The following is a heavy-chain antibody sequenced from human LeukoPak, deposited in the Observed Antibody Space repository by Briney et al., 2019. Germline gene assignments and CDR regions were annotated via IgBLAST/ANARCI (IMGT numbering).Heavy chain of an antibody. Sequence: GGSLRLSCAASGFTFSSFAMNWVRQAPGKGLEWVSGISGSGGSTYYADSVKGRFTISRDNSKNTLYVQMNSLRAEDTAVYYCARLYSSTWENYFDYWGQGTLVTVSS. D-gene: IGHD6-13*01. CDR3: ARLYSSTWENYFDY. CDR1: GFTFSSFA. CDR2: ISGSGGST. V-gene: IGHV3-23*01. J-gene: IGHJ4*02.